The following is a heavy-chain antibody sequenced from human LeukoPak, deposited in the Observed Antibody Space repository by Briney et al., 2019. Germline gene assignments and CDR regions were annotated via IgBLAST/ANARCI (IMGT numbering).Heavy chain of an antibody. V-gene: IGHV4-39*07. CDR1: GGSISITSYY. J-gene: IGHJ4*02. Sequence: SETLSLTCTVSGGSISITSYYWGWIRQPPGKGLECIVSIYYSGTTYYNPSLKSLVTISVDTSKNQFSLKLSSVTAADTAVYYCARDQYYYDSSGYSHFDYWGQGTLVTVSS. D-gene: IGHD3-22*01. CDR2: IYYSGTT. CDR3: ARDQYYYDSSGYSHFDY.